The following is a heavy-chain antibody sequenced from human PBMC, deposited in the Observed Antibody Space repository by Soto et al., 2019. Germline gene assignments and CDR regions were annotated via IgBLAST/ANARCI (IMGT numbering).Heavy chain of an antibody. Sequence: SETLSLTCAVYGGSFSGYYWTWIRQPPGKGLEWIGEINHSGSTNYNPSLKSRVTISVDTSKNQFSLKLSSVTAADTAVYYCARVREPLTGGPWFDPWGQGTLVTVSS. CDR3: ARVREPLTGGPWFDP. CDR1: GGSFSGYY. CDR2: INHSGST. V-gene: IGHV4-34*01. J-gene: IGHJ5*02. D-gene: IGHD1-26*01.